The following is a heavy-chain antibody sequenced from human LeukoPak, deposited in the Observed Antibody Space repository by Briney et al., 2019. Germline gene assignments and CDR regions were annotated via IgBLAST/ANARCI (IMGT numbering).Heavy chain of an antibody. J-gene: IGHJ6*03. D-gene: IGHD6-13*01. CDR3: ARARHSSSWKDYYYYYMDV. Sequence: ASVKVSCKASGYTFTSYYMHWVRQAPGQGREWMGIINPSGGSTSYAQKFQGRVTMTRDTSTSTVYMELSSLRSEDTAVYYCARARHSSSWKDYYYYYMDVWGKGTTVTVSS. CDR2: INPSGGST. CDR1: GYTFTSYY. V-gene: IGHV1-46*01.